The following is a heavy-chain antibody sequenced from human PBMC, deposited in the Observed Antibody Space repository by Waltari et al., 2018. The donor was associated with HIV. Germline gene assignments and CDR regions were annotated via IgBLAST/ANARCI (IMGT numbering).Heavy chain of an antibody. CDR1: GLTFSSYA. D-gene: IGHD3-3*01. CDR2: ISGSGGST. J-gene: IGHJ4*02. CDR3: AKDQGSPIYVFDY. Sequence: EVQLLESGGGLVQPGGSLRLSCAASGLTFSSYAMSWVRQAPGKGLEWVAAISGSGGSTYYADSVKGRFTISRDNSKNTLYLQMNSLRAEDTAVYYCAKDQGSPIYVFDYWGQGTLVTVSS. V-gene: IGHV3-23*01.